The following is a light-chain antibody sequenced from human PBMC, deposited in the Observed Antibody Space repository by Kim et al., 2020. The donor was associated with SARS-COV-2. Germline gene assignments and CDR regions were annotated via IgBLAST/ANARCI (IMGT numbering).Light chain of an antibody. CDR3: QKYNSAPWT. Sequence: DIQMTQSPSSLSASVGDRVTITCRASQGISTYLAWYQQKSGSIPKLLIYAASTLQSGVPSRFSGSGSGTDFTLTISSLQPEDVATYYCQKYNSAPWTFGQGTKVDIK. CDR2: AAS. CDR1: QGISTY. V-gene: IGKV1-27*01. J-gene: IGKJ1*01.